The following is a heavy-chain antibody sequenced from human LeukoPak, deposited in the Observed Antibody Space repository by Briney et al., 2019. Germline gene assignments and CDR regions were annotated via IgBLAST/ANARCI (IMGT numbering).Heavy chain of an antibody. V-gene: IGHV3-53*01. J-gene: IGHJ3*02. D-gene: IGHD3-16*01. CDR2: IYSGGST. CDR3: ARGDFGPDAFDI. CDR1: GFTVSSNY. Sequence: GGSLRLSCAASGFTVSSNYMSWVRQAPGKGLEWVSVIYSGGSTYYADSVKGRFTIPRDNSKNTLYLQMNSLRAEDTAVYYCARGDFGPDAFDIWGQGTMVTVSS.